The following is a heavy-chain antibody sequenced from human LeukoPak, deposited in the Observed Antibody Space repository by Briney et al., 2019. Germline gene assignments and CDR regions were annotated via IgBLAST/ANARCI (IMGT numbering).Heavy chain of an antibody. J-gene: IGHJ4*02. CDR1: GFTFDDYA. Sequence: GRSLRLSCAASGFTFDDYAMHWVRQAPGKGLEWVSGISWNSGSIGYADSAKGRFTISRDNAKNSLYLQMNSLRAEDTALYYCAGGVPPSGWGQGTLVTVSS. V-gene: IGHV3-9*01. D-gene: IGHD2-8*02. CDR3: AGGVPPSG. CDR2: ISWNSGSI.